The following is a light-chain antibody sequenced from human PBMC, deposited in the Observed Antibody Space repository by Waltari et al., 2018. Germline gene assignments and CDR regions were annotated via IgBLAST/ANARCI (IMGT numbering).Light chain of an antibody. CDR1: QSLLDSNGYNY. J-gene: IGKJ5*01. CDR3: MQALQTIT. CDR2: LGS. Sequence: DIVMTHSPLSLPVTPGEPASISCRSSQSLLDSNGYNYLDWYRQKPGQSPQLLIYLGSNRASGVPDRFSGSGSGTDFTLKISRVEAEDVGVYYCMQALQTITFGQGTRLEIK. V-gene: IGKV2-28*01.